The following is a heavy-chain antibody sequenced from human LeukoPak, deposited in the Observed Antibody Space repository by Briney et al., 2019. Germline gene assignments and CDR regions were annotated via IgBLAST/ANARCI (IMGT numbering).Heavy chain of an antibody. D-gene: IGHD6-19*01. CDR2: ISSSSSYI. CDR1: GFTFSRYS. CDR3: AKGVLGQWLVDAFDI. J-gene: IGHJ3*02. V-gene: IGHV3-21*01. Sequence: GGSLRHSCAASGFTFSRYSMNWVRQAPGKGLEWVSSISSSSSYIYYADSLKGRFTISRDNARNSLYLQMNSLRAEDTAVYYCAKGVLGQWLVDAFDIWGQGTMVTVSS.